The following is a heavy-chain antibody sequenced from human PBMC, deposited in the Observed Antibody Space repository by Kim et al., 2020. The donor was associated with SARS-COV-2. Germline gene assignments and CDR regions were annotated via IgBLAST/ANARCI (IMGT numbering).Heavy chain of an antibody. Sequence: GGSLRLSCAASGFTFSSYAMSWVHQAPGKGLEWVSVIYSGGSSTYYADSVKGRFTISRDNSKNTLYLQMNSLRAEDTSVYYCAKWASARYFDWSYYYYGMDVWGQGTTVTVSS. CDR3: AKWASARYFDWSYYYYGMDV. J-gene: IGHJ6*02. V-gene: IGHV3-23*03. CDR1: GFTFSSYA. D-gene: IGHD3-9*01. CDR2: IYSGGSST.